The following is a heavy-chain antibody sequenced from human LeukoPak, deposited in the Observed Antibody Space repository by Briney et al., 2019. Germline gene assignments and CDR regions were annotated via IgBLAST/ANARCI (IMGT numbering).Heavy chain of an antibody. V-gene: IGHV3-74*01. J-gene: IGHJ3*02. D-gene: IGHD6-13*01. Sequence: GGSLRLSCAASGFTFSSYWMHWVRQAPGKGLVWVSRINSDGSSTSYADSVKGRFTISRDNAKNTLYLQMNSLRAEDTAVYYCARGGDSGYSSSWSSGDIWGQGTMVTVSS. CDR2: INSDGSST. CDR1: GFTFSSYW. CDR3: ARGGDSGYSSSWSSGDI.